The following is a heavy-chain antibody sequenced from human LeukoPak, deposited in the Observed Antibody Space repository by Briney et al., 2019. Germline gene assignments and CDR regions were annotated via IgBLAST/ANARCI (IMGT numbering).Heavy chain of an antibody. V-gene: IGHV3-23*01. D-gene: IGHD3-10*01. CDR3: ARVSSGSYYTKDAFDI. CDR2: ISGSGGST. CDR1: GFTFSSYA. J-gene: IGHJ3*02. Sequence: GGSLRLSCAASGFTFSSYAMSWVRQAPGKGLEWVSAISGSGGSTYYADSVKGRFTISRDNSKNTLYLQMNSLRAEDTAVYYCARVSSGSYYTKDAFDIWGQGTMVTVSS.